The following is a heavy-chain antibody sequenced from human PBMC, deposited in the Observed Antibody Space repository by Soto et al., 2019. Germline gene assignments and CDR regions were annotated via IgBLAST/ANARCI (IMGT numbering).Heavy chain of an antibody. Sequence: QVQLVQSGAEVKKPGSSVKVSCKASGGTFSSYAISWVRQAPGQGLEWMGGIIPIFGTANYAQKFQGRVTITADASTSTAYMELSSLRSEDTAVYYCARASGIAAAGDYYYGMDVWGQGTTVTVSS. D-gene: IGHD6-13*01. CDR3: ARASGIAAAGDYYYGMDV. V-gene: IGHV1-69*01. CDR1: GGTFSSYA. J-gene: IGHJ6*02. CDR2: IIPIFGTA.